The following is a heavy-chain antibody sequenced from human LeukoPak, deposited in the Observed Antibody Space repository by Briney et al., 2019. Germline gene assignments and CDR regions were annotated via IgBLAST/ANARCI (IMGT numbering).Heavy chain of an antibody. J-gene: IGHJ4*02. V-gene: IGHV3-23*01. CDR2: ISGSGGST. D-gene: IGHD6-6*01. Sequence: GGSLRLSCAASGFTFSSYAMSWVRQAPGEGLEWVSGISGSGGSTYYADSVKGRFTISRDNSKNTLYLQMNSLRAEDTAGYYCAKEPEYSSSDYWGQGALVTVSS. CDR3: AKEPEYSSSDY. CDR1: GFTFSSYA.